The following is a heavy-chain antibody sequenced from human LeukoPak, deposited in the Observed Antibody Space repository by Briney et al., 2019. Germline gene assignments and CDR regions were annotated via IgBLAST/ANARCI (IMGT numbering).Heavy chain of an antibody. CDR2: YDPEDGET. J-gene: IGHJ6*03. Sequence: ASVKVSCKVSGHTLSELSMHWVRQAPGKGLEWMGGYDPEDGETKFAQKLQGRVTMTTDTSTSTAYMELRSLRSDDTAVYYCARGTNYGSGSYYPYYYYYYMDVWGKGTTVTVSS. CDR1: GHTLSELS. CDR3: ARGTNYGSGSYYPYYYYYYMDV. V-gene: IGHV1-24*01. D-gene: IGHD3-10*01.